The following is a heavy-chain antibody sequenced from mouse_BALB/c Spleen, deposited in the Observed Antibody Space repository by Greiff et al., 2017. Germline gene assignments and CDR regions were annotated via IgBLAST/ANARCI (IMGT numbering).Heavy chain of an antibody. CDR2: ISSGGSYT. V-gene: IGHV5-9-4*01. D-gene: IGHD4-1*01. CDR3: ARVAGLWDAMDY. CDR1: GFTFSSYS. J-gene: IGHJ4*01. Sequence: EVQVVESGGGLVKPGGSLKLSCAASGFTFSSYSMPWVRQSPGKRLEWVAAISSGGSYTYYPDTVTGRFTISRDNATNTLYLEMSSLRSEDTAMYYCARVAGLWDAMDYWGQGTSVTVSS.